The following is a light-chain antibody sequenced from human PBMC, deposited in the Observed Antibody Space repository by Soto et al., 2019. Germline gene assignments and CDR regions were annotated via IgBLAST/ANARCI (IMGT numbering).Light chain of an antibody. CDR2: EVN. J-gene: IGLJ2*01. CDR3: SSYADSNNLI. Sequence: QSALTQPPSTSESPGQSVTISCTGSGSGITTNDYVSWYQQHPGKAPKLIIYEVNRRPSGVPDRFSGSKSGNTASLTVSGLQAEDEAVYHCSSYADSNNLIFGGGTKLTVL. CDR1: GSGITTNDY. V-gene: IGLV2-8*01.